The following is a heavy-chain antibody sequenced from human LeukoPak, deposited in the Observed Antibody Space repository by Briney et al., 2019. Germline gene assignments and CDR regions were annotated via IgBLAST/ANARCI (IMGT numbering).Heavy chain of an antibody. Sequence: GGSLRLSCAASAFSLNAYNMNWVRQAPGKGLEWVSSISYTGTYIYYADSVRGRFTISRDNAKNSLYLQMNSLRAEDTAVYYCASRPSSSSGYWGQGTLVTVSS. D-gene: IGHD6-6*01. V-gene: IGHV3-21*01. CDR1: AFSLNAYN. CDR2: ISYTGTYI. CDR3: ASRPSSSSGY. J-gene: IGHJ4*02.